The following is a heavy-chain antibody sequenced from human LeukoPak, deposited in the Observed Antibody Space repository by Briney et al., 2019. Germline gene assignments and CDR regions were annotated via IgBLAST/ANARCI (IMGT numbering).Heavy chain of an antibody. CDR2: INPRGGST. Sequence: GASVKVSCKASGYTFTSYYMHWMRQAPGQGPEWMGIINPRGGSTDYAQKFQGRITMTRDMSTSTVYMELSSLRSEDTAVYYCARGLGFYFDYWGQGTLVTVSS. V-gene: IGHV1-46*01. J-gene: IGHJ4*02. CDR3: ARGLGFYFDY. CDR1: GYTFTSYY.